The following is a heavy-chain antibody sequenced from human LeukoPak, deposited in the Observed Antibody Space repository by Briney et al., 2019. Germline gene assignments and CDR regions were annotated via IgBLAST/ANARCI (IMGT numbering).Heavy chain of an antibody. D-gene: IGHD3-10*01. J-gene: IGHJ5*02. CDR3: ARAMVRGIVGWAPFELSNWFDP. V-gene: IGHV4-4*07. CDR2: ILTTGRT. Sequence: SETLSLTCTVSGGSISSYWSWIRLPAGKGLEWIGRILTTGRTKYNPSLKSRVTMSVDTSKNQFSLKLNSVTAADTAVYYCARAMVRGIVGWAPFELSNWFDPWGQGTLVTVSS. CDR1: GGSISSY.